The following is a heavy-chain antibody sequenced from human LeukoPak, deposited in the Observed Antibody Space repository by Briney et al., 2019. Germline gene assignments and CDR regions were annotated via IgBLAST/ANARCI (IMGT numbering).Heavy chain of an antibody. J-gene: IGHJ4*02. V-gene: IGHV4-39*01. Sequence: SETLSITCTDSGGSIGSSSYYWGWIRQPPGKGLEWIGSIFYSGSTYYNPSLKSRVTISVDTSRNQFSLKLNSVTAADTAVYYCARSTIFAVPAPFGYWGQGILVTVSS. CDR1: GGSIGSSSYY. CDR3: ARSTIFAVPAPFGY. D-gene: IGHD3-3*01. CDR2: IFYSGST.